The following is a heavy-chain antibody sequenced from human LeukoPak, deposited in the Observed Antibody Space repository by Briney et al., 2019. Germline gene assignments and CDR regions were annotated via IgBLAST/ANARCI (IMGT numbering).Heavy chain of an antibody. J-gene: IGHJ4*02. D-gene: IGHD6-19*01. CDR2: IKQDGSEK. CDR3: ARDQGYSSV. V-gene: IGHV3-7*01. Sequence: PGGSLRLSCAASGFTFSSYWMSWVRQALGKGLEWVANIKQDGSEKSYVDSVKGRFTISRDNAKNSLFLQINSLRAEDTAVYYCARDQGYSSVWGQGTLVTVTS. CDR1: GFTFSSYW.